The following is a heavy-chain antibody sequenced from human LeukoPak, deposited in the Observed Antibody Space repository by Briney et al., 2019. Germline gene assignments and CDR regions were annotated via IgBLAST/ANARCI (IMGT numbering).Heavy chain of an antibody. CDR1: GVSINTCCYC. Sequence: SETLSLTCDVSGVSINTCCYCWTWIRQPPGKGLEWIGYKYYSGSTRYNSSLRSRLTISLDTSKNQFSLRLTSVTAADTAVYYCARGRSYGFDFDSWGPGTLVIVSS. D-gene: IGHD5-18*01. CDR2: KYYSGST. J-gene: IGHJ4*02. CDR3: ARGRSYGFDFDS. V-gene: IGHV4-61*01.